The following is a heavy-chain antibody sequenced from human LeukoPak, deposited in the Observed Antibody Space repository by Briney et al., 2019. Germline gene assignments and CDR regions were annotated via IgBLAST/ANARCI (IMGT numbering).Heavy chain of an antibody. V-gene: IGHV3-73*01. CDR1: GFTFSGSA. D-gene: IGHD2-2*01. CDR2: IRSKANSYAT. CDR3: TRDRSTSCYNRCNWFDP. Sequence: GGSLRLSCAASGFTFSGSAMHWVRQASGKGLEWVGRIRSKANSYATAYAASVKGRFTISRDDSKNTAYLQMNSLKTEDTAVYYCTRDRSTSCYNRCNWFDPWGQGTLVTVSS. J-gene: IGHJ5*02.